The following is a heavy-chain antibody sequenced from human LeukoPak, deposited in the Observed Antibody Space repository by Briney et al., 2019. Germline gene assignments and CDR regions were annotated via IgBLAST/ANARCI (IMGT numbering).Heavy chain of an antibody. D-gene: IGHD2-15*01. J-gene: IGHJ4*02. CDR2: ISYDGSNK. V-gene: IGHV3-30*04. CDR3: AKDEDPLPGY. CDR1: GFTFSSYA. Sequence: QPGRSLRLSCAASGFTFSSYAMHWVRQAPGKGLEWVAVISYDGSNKYYADSVKGRFTISRDNSKNTLYLQMNSLRAEDTAVYYCAKDEDPLPGYWGQGTLVTVSS.